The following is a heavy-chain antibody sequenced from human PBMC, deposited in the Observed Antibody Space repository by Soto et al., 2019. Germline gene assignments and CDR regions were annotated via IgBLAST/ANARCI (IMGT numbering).Heavy chain of an antibody. CDR2: IIPIFGTA. Sequence: SVKVSCKVSGGTFSSYAISWVRQAPGQGLEWMGGIIPIFGTANYAQKFQGRVTITADESTSTAYMELSSLRSEDTAVYYCASSRVGKLRRNPTYYFDYWGQGPLVTVSS. D-gene: IGHD3-3*01. J-gene: IGHJ4*02. CDR1: GGTFSSYA. CDR3: ASSRVGKLRRNPTYYFDY. V-gene: IGHV1-69*13.